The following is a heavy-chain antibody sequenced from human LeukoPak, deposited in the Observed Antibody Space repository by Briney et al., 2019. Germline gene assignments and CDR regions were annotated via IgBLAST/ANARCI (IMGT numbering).Heavy chain of an antibody. Sequence: QSGGSLRLSCAASGFTFSSYAMSWVRQAPGKGLEWVPAISGSGGSTYYADSVKGRFTISRDNSKNTLYLQMNSLRAEDTAVYYCAKDHATYCGGDCYSRHFQHWGRGTLVTVSS. CDR1: GFTFSSYA. J-gene: IGHJ1*01. CDR2: ISGSGGST. D-gene: IGHD2-21*02. V-gene: IGHV3-23*01. CDR3: AKDHATYCGGDCYSRHFQH.